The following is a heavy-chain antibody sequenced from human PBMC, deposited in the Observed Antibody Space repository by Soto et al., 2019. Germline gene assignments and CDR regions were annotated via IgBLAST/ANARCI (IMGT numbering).Heavy chain of an antibody. V-gene: IGHV4-34*01. CDR1: GGSFSGYY. CDR3: ARGRLRFLEWLLEGGCFDY. J-gene: IGHJ4*02. CDR2: INHSGST. D-gene: IGHD3-3*01. Sequence: SETLSLTCAVYGGSFSGYYWSWIRQPPGKGLEWIGEINHSGSTNYNPSLKSRVTISVDTSKNQFSLKLSSVTAADTAVYYCARGRLRFLEWLLEGGCFDYWGQGTLVTVSS.